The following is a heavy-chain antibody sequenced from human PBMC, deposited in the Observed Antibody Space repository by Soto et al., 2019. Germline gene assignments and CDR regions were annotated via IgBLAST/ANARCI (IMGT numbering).Heavy chain of an antibody. CDR3: ATYDSSGLDV. CDR1: GGSISSYY. CDR2: IYYSGTT. Sequence: XGTLSLTCTVSGGSISSYYWNWIRQPPGKGLEWIGYIYYSGTTYYHPYLKSRLTISIDTSKKQFSLRLTSVTAADMAVYYCATYDSSGLDVWGQGTLVPVSS. D-gene: IGHD3-22*01. V-gene: IGHV4-59*08. J-gene: IGHJ4*02.